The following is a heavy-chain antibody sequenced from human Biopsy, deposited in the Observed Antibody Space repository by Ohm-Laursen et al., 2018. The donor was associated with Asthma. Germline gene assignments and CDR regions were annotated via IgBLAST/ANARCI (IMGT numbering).Heavy chain of an antibody. Sequence: GQTLSLTCAASGFVFSQCGMHWVRQGPGKGLEWVALVSSDGHNKYYEDSVKVRFTISRDNSRNRLYLQINRLTVEDSAVYFCARQSGQDYGDSSGFDIWGQGTKVAVSS. CDR1: GFVFSQCG. CDR3: ARQSGQDYGDSSGFDI. V-gene: IGHV3-30*03. D-gene: IGHD3-22*01. CDR2: VSSDGHNK. J-gene: IGHJ3*02.